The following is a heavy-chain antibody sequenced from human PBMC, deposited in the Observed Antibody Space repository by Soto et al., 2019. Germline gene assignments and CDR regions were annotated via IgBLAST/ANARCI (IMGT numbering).Heavy chain of an antibody. CDR1: GFSLSTSGVG. D-gene: IGHD5-12*01. CDR2: IYWDDDK. CDR3: ARWYSGYDYFDY. Sequence: QITLKESGPTLVKPTQTLTLTCSFSGFSLSTSGVGVGWIRQPPGKALEWLVLIYWDDDKRYSPSLNSRLTITKDTSKNQVALTMTNMDPVETGTYYCARWYSGYDYFDYWGQGTLVTVSS. J-gene: IGHJ4*02. V-gene: IGHV2-5*02.